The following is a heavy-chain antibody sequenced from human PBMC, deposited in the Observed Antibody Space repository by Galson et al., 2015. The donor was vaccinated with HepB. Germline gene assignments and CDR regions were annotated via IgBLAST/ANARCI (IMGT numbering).Heavy chain of an antibody. CDR2: ISSSSSTI. CDR1: GFTFSSYS. Sequence: SLRLSCAASGFTFSSYSMNWVRQAPGKGLEWVSYISSSSSTIYYADSVKGRFTISRDNAKNSLYLQMNSLRDEDTAVYYCARVELLWFGELLGSFDYWGQGTLVTVSS. D-gene: IGHD3-10*01. V-gene: IGHV3-48*02. CDR3: ARVELLWFGELLGSFDY. J-gene: IGHJ4*02.